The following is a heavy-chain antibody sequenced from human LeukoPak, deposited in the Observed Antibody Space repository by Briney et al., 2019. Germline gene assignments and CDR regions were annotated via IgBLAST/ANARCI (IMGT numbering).Heavy chain of an antibody. CDR1: GGTFSSYA. V-gene: IGHV1-69*05. J-gene: IGHJ1*01. CDR2: IIPIFGTA. D-gene: IGHD6-13*01. CDR3: ARDDSSSFRGAEYFQH. Sequence: ASVKVSCKASGGTFSSYAISWVRQAPGQGLEWMGRIIPIFGTANYAQKFQGRVTITTDESTSTAYMELSSLRSEDTGVYYCARDDSSSFRGAEYFQHWGQGTLVTVSS.